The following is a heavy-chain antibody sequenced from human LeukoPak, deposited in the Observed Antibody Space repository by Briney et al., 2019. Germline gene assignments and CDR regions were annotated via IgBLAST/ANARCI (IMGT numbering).Heavy chain of an antibody. J-gene: IGHJ4*02. V-gene: IGHV3-7*01. CDR2: INEDGSGK. CDR3: ARDSFTYGNY. Sequence: GGSLRLSCAASGFTFSSSWMCWVRPAPGKGLEWVANINEDGSGKYYVDSVRGRFTISRDNTKNSLYLQMNSLRAEDTAVYYCARDSFTYGNYWGQGTLVTVSS. D-gene: IGHD3-10*01. CDR1: GFTFSSSW.